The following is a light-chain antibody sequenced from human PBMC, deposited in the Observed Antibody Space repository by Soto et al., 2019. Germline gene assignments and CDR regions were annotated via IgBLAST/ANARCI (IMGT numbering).Light chain of an antibody. J-gene: IGKJ3*01. Sequence: DIQMTQSPSSVSASVGDRVNITCRASHDIDTWLVWYQQRPGKAPNLLIYTASSLQRGVPSRFSGSGSGTDFTLSISSLQPEDFATYYCQQTHSFPPTFGPGTKVDIK. CDR1: HDIDTW. CDR3: QQTHSFPPT. CDR2: TAS. V-gene: IGKV1D-12*01.